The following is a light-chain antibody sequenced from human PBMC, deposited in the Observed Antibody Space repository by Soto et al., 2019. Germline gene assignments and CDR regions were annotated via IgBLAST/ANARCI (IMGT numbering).Light chain of an antibody. J-gene: IGKJ3*01. V-gene: IGKV1-9*01. Sequence: DIPLTQSPSFLSASVGDRVTITCRASQGSSSYLAWYQQRPGKAPKLLIYAASSLQTGVPSRFSGSGSGTEFTLTISSLQPEDFATYYCQQLNTFGPGTKVETK. CDR1: QGSSSY. CDR2: AAS. CDR3: QQLNT.